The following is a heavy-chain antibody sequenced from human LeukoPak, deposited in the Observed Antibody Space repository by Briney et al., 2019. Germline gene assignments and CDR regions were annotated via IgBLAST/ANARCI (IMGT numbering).Heavy chain of an antibody. D-gene: IGHD6-19*01. CDR3: ARPTVAGRRDWFDP. J-gene: IGHJ5*02. V-gene: IGHV1-69*06. CDR2: IIPIFGTA. Sequence: ASVKVSCKASGGTFSSYAISWVRQAPGQGLEWMGGIIPIFGTANYAQKFQGRVTITADKSTSTAYMELSSLRSDDTAVYYCARPTVAGRRDWFDPWGQGTLVTVSS. CDR1: GGTFSSYA.